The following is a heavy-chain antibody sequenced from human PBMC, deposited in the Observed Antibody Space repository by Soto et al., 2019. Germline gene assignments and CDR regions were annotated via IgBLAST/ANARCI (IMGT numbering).Heavy chain of an antibody. Sequence: PGGSLRLSCAASGFTFSSYAMHWVRQAPGKGLEWVAVISYDGSNKYYADSVKGRFTISRDNSKNTLYLQMNSLRAEDTAVYYCASTEADMVRGVNVFDYWGQGTLVTVSS. J-gene: IGHJ4*02. V-gene: IGHV3-30-3*01. CDR3: ASTEADMVRGVNVFDY. CDR2: ISYDGSNK. CDR1: GFTFSSYA. D-gene: IGHD3-10*01.